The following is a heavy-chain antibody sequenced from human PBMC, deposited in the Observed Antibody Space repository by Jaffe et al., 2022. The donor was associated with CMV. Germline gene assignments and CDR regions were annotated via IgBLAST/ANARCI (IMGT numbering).Heavy chain of an antibody. J-gene: IGHJ6*03. CDR3: ARGLIAVAGIRYYYMDV. Sequence: QVQLQQWGAGLLKPSETLSLTCAVYGGSFSGYYWSWIRQPPGKGLEWIGEINHSGSTNYNPSLKSRVTISVDTSKNQFSLKLSSVTAADTAVYYCARGLIAVAGIRYYYMDVWGKGTTVTVSS. CDR1: GGSFSGYY. D-gene: IGHD6-19*01. V-gene: IGHV4-34*01. CDR2: INHSGST.